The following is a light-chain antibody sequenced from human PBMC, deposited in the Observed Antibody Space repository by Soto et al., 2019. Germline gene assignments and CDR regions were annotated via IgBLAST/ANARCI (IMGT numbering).Light chain of an antibody. Sequence: QSVLTQAPSTSGTPGQRVTISCSGSSSNIGRNTVNWYQQLPGTGPKLLIYSNNQRQSGVPARFSGSKSGTSASLAISGLQSEDEADYYCAAWDDSLNGDVFGTGTKVTVL. V-gene: IGLV1-44*01. CDR1: SSNIGRNT. CDR2: SNN. J-gene: IGLJ1*01. CDR3: AAWDDSLNGDV.